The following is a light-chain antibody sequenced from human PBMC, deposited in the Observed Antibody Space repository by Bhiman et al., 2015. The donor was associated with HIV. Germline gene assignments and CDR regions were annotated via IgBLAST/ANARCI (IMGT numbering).Light chain of an antibody. CDR1: SSDVGDYNY. CDR3: SSYASSSTLV. Sequence: QSALTQPASVSRSPGQSITISCTGTSSDVGDYNYVSWYQQHPGKAPKVMIYDVSKRPSGVSNRFSGSKSANTASLTISGLQAEDEADYYCSSYASSSTLVFGGGTQLTVL. J-gene: IGLJ2*01. V-gene: IGLV2-14*01. CDR2: DVS.